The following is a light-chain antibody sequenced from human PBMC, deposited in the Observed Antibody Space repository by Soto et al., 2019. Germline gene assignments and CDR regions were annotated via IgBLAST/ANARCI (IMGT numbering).Light chain of an antibody. V-gene: IGKV1-5*03. J-gene: IGKJ5*01. CDR3: QQYNSYSIT. CDR2: KAS. Sequence: DIQMTQCAATLSASVGDRVTITCRASQSISSWLAWYQQKPGKAPKLLIYKASSLESGVPSRFSGSGSGTEFTLTISSLQPDDFATYYCQQYNSYSITFGQGTRLEI. CDR1: QSISSW.